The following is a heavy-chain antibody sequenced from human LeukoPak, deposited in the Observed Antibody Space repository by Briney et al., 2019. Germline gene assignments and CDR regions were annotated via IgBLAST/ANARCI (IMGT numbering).Heavy chain of an antibody. CDR2: ISGSGGST. J-gene: IGHJ4*02. D-gene: IGHD3-22*01. Sequence: GGSLRLSCAASGFTFSSYAMSWVRRAPGKGLEWVSAISGSGGSTYYADSVKGRFTISRDNSKNTLYLQMNSLRAEDTAVYYCAKESPWLDPLPKNFDYWGQGTLVTVSS. CDR1: GFTFSSYA. CDR3: AKESPWLDPLPKNFDY. V-gene: IGHV3-23*01.